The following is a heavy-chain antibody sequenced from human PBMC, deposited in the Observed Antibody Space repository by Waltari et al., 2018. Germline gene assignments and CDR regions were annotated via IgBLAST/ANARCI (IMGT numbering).Heavy chain of an antibody. J-gene: IGHJ4*02. CDR1: GGTFSSYA. CDR3: AICGYSYGSTFFDY. V-gene: IGHV1-69*05. CDR2: CLPNFGTA. D-gene: IGHD5-18*01. Sequence: QVQLVQSGAEVKKPGSSVKVSCKASGGTFSSYAISWVRQAPGQGLEWMGGCLPNFGTANYAQKFQGTVTIPTDESTSTAYMELSSLRSEDTAVYYCAICGYSYGSTFFDYWGQGTLVTVSS.